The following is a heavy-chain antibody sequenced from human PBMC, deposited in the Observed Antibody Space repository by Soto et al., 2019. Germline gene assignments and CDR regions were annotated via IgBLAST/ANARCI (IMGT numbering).Heavy chain of an antibody. CDR2: MNPNTGNS. V-gene: IGHV1-8*01. Sequence: ASVQVSCQASGYAFTSYDIYWVRQATGQGLEWMGWMNPNTGNSGYAQKFQGRVTMTSDTSISTAHMELSSLRSEDTAVYYCARRAETNGWNGFGADKYYFDFWGQGTLVTVSS. CDR1: GYAFTSYD. D-gene: IGHD1-1*01. CDR3: ARRAETNGWNGFGADKYYFDF. J-gene: IGHJ4*02.